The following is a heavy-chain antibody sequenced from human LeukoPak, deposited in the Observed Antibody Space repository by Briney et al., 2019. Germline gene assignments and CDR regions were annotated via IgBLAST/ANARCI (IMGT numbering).Heavy chain of an antibody. J-gene: IGHJ5*02. V-gene: IGHV1-18*01. Sequence: GASVKVSCKASGYTFTSYDINWVRQATGQGLEWMGLINPSGGSTNYAQKLQGRVTMTTDTSTSTAYMELRSLRSDDTAVYYCARDRSYSSGWYLREQNWFGPWGQGTLVTVSS. CDR2: INPSGGST. CDR1: GYTFTSYD. D-gene: IGHD6-19*01. CDR3: ARDRSYSSGWYLREQNWFGP.